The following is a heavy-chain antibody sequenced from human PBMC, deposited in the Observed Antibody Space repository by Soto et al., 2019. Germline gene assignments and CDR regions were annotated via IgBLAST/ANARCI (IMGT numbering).Heavy chain of an antibody. CDR2: INHSGSA. D-gene: IGHD1-26*01. V-gene: IGHV4-34*01. CDR1: GGSFSGYI. Sequence: SETMSLTCDVYGGSFSGYIWTWIRQTPGKGLQWIGQINHSGSANYNPSLKSRVTISVHTSKSQFSLELSSVTAADTAVYYCARGLISGSHYSGGWYYFDSWGQGTQVTVSS. CDR3: ARGLISGSHYSGGWYYFDS. J-gene: IGHJ4*02.